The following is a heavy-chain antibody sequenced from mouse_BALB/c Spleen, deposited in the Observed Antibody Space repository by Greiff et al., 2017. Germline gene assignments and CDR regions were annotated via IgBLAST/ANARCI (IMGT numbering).Heavy chain of an antibody. CDR3: ASSMITTEFAY. CDR2: ISSGGSYT. Sequence: EVKLVESGGGLVKPGGSLKLSCAASGFTFSSYAMSWVRQTPEKRLEWVATISSGGSYTYYPDSVKGRFTISRDNAKNTLYLQMSSLRSEDTAMYYCASSMITTEFAYWGQGTLVTVSA. CDR1: GFTFSSYA. V-gene: IGHV5-9-3*01. D-gene: IGHD2-4*01. J-gene: IGHJ3*01.